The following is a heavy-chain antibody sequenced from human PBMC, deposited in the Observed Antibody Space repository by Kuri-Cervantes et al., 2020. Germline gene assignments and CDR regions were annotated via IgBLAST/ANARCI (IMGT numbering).Heavy chain of an antibody. V-gene: IGHV3-21*04. J-gene: IGHJ4*02. Sequence: ETLSLTCAASGFTFSSYSMNWVRQAPGKGLEWVSSISRSSDYIYYADSVRGRFTISRDNSKNTLYLQMNSLRAEDTAVYYCAKGPTIIAVAGEFDYWGQGTLVTVSS. CDR2: ISRSSDYI. D-gene: IGHD6-19*01. CDR1: GFTFSSYS. CDR3: AKGPTIIAVAGEFDY.